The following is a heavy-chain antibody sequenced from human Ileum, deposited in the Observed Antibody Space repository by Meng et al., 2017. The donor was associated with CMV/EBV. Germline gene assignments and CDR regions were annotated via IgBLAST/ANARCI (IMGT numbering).Heavy chain of an antibody. V-gene: IGHV1-69*05. J-gene: IGHJ6*02. CDR3: ASGAYYDFWSGYYRYHYYGMDV. CDR1: GGTFSNYT. CDR2: IIPIFGTA. Sequence: SVKVSCKASGGTFSNYTISWVRQAPGQGLEWMGGIIPIFGTAKYAQKFQGRVTITTDESTSTAYMELRSLRSEDTAVFHCASGAYYDFWSGYYRYHYYGMDVWDQGTTVTVSS. D-gene: IGHD3-3*01.